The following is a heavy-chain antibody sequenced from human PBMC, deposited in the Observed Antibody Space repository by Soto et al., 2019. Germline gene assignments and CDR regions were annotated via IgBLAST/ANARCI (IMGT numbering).Heavy chain of an antibody. D-gene: IGHD6-13*01. Sequence: GESLKISCQASGYSFSSSWIGWVRQMPGKGLEWMGIIDPNDSQTIYSPSFQGQATISADKSIDTAYLQWSSLKTSDTAMYYCARHAGNSWKGAYFDYWGQGALVTVSS. CDR1: GYSFSSSW. J-gene: IGHJ4*02. CDR3: ARHAGNSWKGAYFDY. V-gene: IGHV5-51*01. CDR2: IDPNDSQT.